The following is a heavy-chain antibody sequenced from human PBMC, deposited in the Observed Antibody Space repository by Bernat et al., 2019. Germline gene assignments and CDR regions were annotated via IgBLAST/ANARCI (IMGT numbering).Heavy chain of an antibody. D-gene: IGHD2-15*01. CDR3: AREIVVVVAATYYYYGMDV. J-gene: IGHJ6*02. CDR1: GFTFSSYA. V-gene: IGHV3-30-3*01. CDR2: ISYDGSNK. Sequence: QVQLVESGGGVVQPGRSLRLSCAASGFTFSSYAMHWVRQAPGKGLEWVAVISYDGSNKYYADPVKGRFTISRDNSKNTLYLQMNSLRAEDTAVYYCAREIVVVVAATYYYYGMDVWGQGTTVTVSS.